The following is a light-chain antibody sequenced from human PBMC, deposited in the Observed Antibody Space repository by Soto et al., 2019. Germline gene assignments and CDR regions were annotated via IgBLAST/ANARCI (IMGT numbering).Light chain of an antibody. J-gene: IGLJ2*01. CDR1: SSDVGGYNY. CDR2: EVS. Sequence: QSALTQPASVSGSPGQSITISCTGTSSDVGGYNYVSWYQQHPGKAPKLMIYEVSNRPSGVSHRFSGSKSGNTASLTISGLQAEDEADYYCSSCTSSSTLVLFGGRTKLTVL. V-gene: IGLV2-14*01. CDR3: SSCTSSSTLVL.